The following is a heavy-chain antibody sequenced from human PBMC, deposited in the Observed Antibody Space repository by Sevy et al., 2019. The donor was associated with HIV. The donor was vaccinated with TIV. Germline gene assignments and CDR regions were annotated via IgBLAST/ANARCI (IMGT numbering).Heavy chain of an antibody. Sequence: GGSLRLSCVGAGISISSHWMNWVRQSPGKGLEWVANINQDGSGIYYVGSVKGRFTISRDKARNSGYLQMHSLSVEDNCVYYCERAMGVWGQGTTVTVSS. CDR2: INQDGSGI. V-gene: IGHV3-7*01. J-gene: IGHJ6*02. CDR3: ERAMGV. CDR1: GISISSHW.